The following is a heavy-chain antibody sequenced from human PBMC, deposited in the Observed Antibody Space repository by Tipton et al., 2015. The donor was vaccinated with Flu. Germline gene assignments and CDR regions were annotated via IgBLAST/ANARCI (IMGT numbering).Heavy chain of an antibody. CDR3: ARDRTSFGGFWFDP. CDR1: EFTFSDYG. D-gene: IGHD3-16*01. V-gene: IGHV3-33*08. J-gene: IGHJ5*02. CDR2: IWKDGTTK. Sequence: SLRLSCAASEFTFSDYGMHWVRQAPGKGLEWVAVIWKDGTTKYYADSVKGRFTISRDNSKSTLHLQMSSLRVEDTAVYYCARDRTSFGGFWFDPWGQGTLVTVSS.